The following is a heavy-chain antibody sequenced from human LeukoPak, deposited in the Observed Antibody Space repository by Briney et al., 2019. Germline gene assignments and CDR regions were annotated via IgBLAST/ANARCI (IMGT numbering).Heavy chain of an antibody. CDR1: GFTFSDYA. D-gene: IGHD3-16*02. Sequence: GGSLRLSCAASGFTFSDYAMSWVRQAPGKGLEWVSTIGYTGGSTNYAESVKGRFTISRDNAKNSLYLQMNSLRAEDTAVYYCASHRYSTYYSGGTGYWGQGTLVTVSS. V-gene: IGHV3-23*01. J-gene: IGHJ4*02. CDR3: ASHRYSTYYSGGTGY. CDR2: IGYTGGST.